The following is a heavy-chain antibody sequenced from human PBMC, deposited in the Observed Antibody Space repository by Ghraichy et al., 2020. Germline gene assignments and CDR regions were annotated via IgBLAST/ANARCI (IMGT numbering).Heavy chain of an antibody. J-gene: IGHJ4*02. CDR3: VIMSCLSCYFDY. CDR1: VFSISSYY. V-gene: IGHV4-59*01. Sequence: ESLNISCTVSVFSISSYYWCLFRQPPGKGLECIGYIYYSGSTNYNPSLKSRVTISVDTSKNQFSLKLSSVTAADTAVYYCVIMSCLSCYFDYWGQGTLVNV. CDR2: IYYSGST. D-gene: IGHD2/OR15-2a*01.